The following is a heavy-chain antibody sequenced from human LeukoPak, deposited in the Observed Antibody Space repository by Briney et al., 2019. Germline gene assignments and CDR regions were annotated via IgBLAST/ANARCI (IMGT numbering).Heavy chain of an antibody. J-gene: IGHJ4*02. CDR1: GFSFNTYW. V-gene: IGHV3-7*01. CDR3: ASFVDTAMGYPVSSPDY. CDR2: IKGDGSKT. Sequence: GGSLRLSCAASGFSFNTYWMSWVRQAPGKGLEWVADIKGDGSKTYYVDSMKGRFTISRDNGKNSLYLEMNSQRAEDTAVYYCASFVDTAMGYPVSSPDYWGQGTLVTVSS. D-gene: IGHD5-18*01.